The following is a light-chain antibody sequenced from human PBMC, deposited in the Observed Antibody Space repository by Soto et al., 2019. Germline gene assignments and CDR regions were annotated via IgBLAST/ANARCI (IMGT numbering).Light chain of an antibody. CDR2: DVT. V-gene: IGLV2-14*01. J-gene: IGLJ1*01. CDR1: SSDVGGYNY. Sequence: QSALTQPASVSGSPGQSIAISCTGTSSDVGGYNYVSWYQQHPGKAPKLMIYDVTNRPSGVSNRFSGSKSGNTASLTISGLQAEDEADYYCSSNTSRSTPPYGFGTGTKLTVL. CDR3: SSNTSRSTPPYG.